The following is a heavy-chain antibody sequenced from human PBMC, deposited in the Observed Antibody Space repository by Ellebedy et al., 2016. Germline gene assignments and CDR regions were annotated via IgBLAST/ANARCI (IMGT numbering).Heavy chain of an antibody. CDR3: ARDPGSYYDATDYYYMDV. D-gene: IGHD3-22*01. CDR1: GFTFSSYW. J-gene: IGHJ6*03. Sequence: GGSLRLXCAASGFTFSSYWMHWVRQAPGKGLVWVSRINTDGSSTNYADSVKGRFTISRDNAKNSLYLQMNSLRAGDTAVYYCARDPGSYYDATDYYYMDVWGKGTTVTVSS. CDR2: INTDGSST. V-gene: IGHV3-74*01.